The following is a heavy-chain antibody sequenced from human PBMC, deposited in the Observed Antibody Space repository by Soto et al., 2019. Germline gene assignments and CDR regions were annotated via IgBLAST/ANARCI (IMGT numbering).Heavy chain of an antibody. V-gene: IGHV4-59*01. D-gene: IGHD3-3*01. CDR3: ARVCYDFWSGYSLYYFDY. J-gene: IGHJ4*02. CDR1: GGSISSYY. Sequence: PSETLSLTCTVSGGSISSYYWSWIRQPPGKGLEWIGYIYYSGSTNYNPSLKSRVTISVDTSKNQFSLKLSSVTAADTAVYYCARVCYDFWSGYSLYYFDYCGQGPLVTVSS. CDR2: IYYSGST.